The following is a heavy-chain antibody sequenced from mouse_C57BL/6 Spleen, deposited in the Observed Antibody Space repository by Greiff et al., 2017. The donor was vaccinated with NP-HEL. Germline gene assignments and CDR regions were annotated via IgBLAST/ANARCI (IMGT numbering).Heavy chain of an antibody. Sequence: QVQLKESGPGLVQPSQSLSITCTVSGFSLTSYGVHWVRQPPGKGLEWLGVIWSGGSTDYNAAFISRLSISKDNSKSQVFFKMNSLQADDTAIYYCAKNYYGSSYDYYAMDYWGQGTSVTVSS. V-gene: IGHV2-4*01. D-gene: IGHD1-1*01. CDR1: GFSLTSYG. CDR3: AKNYYGSSYDYYAMDY. J-gene: IGHJ4*01. CDR2: IWSGGST.